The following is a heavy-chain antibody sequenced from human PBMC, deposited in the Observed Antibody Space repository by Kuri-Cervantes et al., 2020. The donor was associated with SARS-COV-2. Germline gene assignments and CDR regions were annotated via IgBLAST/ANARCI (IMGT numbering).Heavy chain of an antibody. V-gene: IGHV3-23*01. CDR1: GFTFSSYA. CDR3: AKDKWELLFQPLDAFDI. J-gene: IGHJ3*02. D-gene: IGHD1-26*01. Sequence: ESLKISCAASGFTFSSYAMSWVRQAPGKGLEWVSAISGSGGSTYYADSVKGRFTISRDNSKNTLYLQMNSLRAEDTAVYYCAKDKWELLFQPLDAFDIWGQGTMVTVSS. CDR2: ISGSGGST.